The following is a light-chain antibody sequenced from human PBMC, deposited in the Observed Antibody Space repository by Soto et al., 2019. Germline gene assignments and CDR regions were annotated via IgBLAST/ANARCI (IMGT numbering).Light chain of an antibody. J-gene: IGLJ2*01. CDR1: SSNIGAGYD. V-gene: IGLV1-40*01. Sequence: QSVLTQPPSVSGAPGQRVTISCTGSSSNIGAGYDVHWYQQLPGTAPKLLIYGNSNRPSGVPDRFSGSKSGTSASLAITGLQAEEDADYYCQSYDSRLAVVFGGGTKVTVL. CDR2: GNS. CDR3: QSYDSRLAVV.